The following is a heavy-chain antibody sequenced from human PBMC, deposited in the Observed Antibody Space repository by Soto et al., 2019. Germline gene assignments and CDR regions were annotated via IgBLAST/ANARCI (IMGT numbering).Heavy chain of an antibody. CDR2: IYPGDSET. V-gene: IGHV5-51*01. J-gene: IGHJ5*01. CDR3: ASFLDS. CDR1: AGLLSRSC. Sequence: EALQVRWHGSAGLLSRSCIVLLRQVPGKGLEWVGIIYPGDSETRYGPSFQGQVTISADRSLNTAYLQCNSLQASDTAIYYCASFLDSCG.